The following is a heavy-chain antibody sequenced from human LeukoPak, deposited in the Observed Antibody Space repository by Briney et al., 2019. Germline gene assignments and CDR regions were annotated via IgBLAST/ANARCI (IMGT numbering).Heavy chain of an antibody. CDR3: TRGYSYGSDYYYGMDV. D-gene: IGHD5-18*01. V-gene: IGHV1-18*01. Sequence: ASVHDSCKASGYTFTSYAISWVRQAPGQRLAWMGWISSYNGNTKYAQIVQGRVTMTTDTSTRTAYMELRSLRSDDTAVYYCTRGYSYGSDYYYGMDVWGQGPTVTVSS. J-gene: IGHJ6*02. CDR1: GYTFTSYA. CDR2: ISSYNGNT.